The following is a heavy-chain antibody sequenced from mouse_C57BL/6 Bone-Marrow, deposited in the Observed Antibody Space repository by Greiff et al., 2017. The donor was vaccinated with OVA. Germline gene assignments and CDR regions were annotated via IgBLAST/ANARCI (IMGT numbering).Heavy chain of an antibody. J-gene: IGHJ3*01. CDR1: GYTFTSYW. V-gene: IGHV1-69*01. CDR2: IDPSDSYT. Sequence: QVQLQQPGAELVMPGASVKLSCKASGYTFTSYWMHWVKQRPGQGLEWIGEIDPSDSYTNYNQKFKGKSTLTVDKSSSTAYMQHSSLTSEDSAVYYCAREDYGNYWFAYWGQGTLVTVSA. CDR3: AREDYGNYWFAY. D-gene: IGHD2-1*01.